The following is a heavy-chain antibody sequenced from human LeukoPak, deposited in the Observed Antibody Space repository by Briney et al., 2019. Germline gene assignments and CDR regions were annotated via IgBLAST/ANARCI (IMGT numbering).Heavy chain of an antibody. J-gene: IGHJ3*02. CDR2: IYHSGNT. CDR1: GGSISSHY. Sequence: SETLSLTCTVSGGSISSHYWSWVRQTPGKGLEWIGHIYHSGNTKYNSALKGRVTISDDASKNQFSLRLSSVTAADTAVYFCARGYDFWSGVMSDAFDIWGRGTKVTVSS. CDR3: ARGYDFWSGVMSDAFDI. D-gene: IGHD3-3*01. V-gene: IGHV4-59*11.